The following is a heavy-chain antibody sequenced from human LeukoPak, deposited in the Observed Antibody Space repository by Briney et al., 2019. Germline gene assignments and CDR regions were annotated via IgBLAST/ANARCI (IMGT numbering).Heavy chain of an antibody. V-gene: IGHV3-11*01. D-gene: IGHD5-24*01. CDR3: ARVRDVYNYGYYFDY. J-gene: IGHJ4*02. CDR2: ISSSGSTI. Sequence: GGSLRLSCAASGFTFSDYYMSWIRQAPGKGLEWVSYISSSGSTIYYADSVKGRFTISRDNAKNSLYLQMNSLRAEDTAVYYCARVRDVYNYGYYFDYWGQGTLVTVSS. CDR1: GFTFSDYY.